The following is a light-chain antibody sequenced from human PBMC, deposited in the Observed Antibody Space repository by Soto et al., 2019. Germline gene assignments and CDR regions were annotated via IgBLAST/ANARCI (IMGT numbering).Light chain of an antibody. CDR2: AAS. CDR1: QSISSY. V-gene: IGKV1-39*01. CDR3: QQSYSTPPT. J-gene: IGKJ4*01. Sequence: DIQMTQSPSSLSASVGDRVTITCRASQSISSYLNWYQQKPGKAPKLLIYAASSLQSGVPSRFSGSGSGTDLTLTIRSLQPEDFATYYCQQSYSTPPTFGGGTKVEIK.